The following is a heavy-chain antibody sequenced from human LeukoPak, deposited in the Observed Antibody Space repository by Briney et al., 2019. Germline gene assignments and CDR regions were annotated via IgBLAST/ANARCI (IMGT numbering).Heavy chain of an antibody. J-gene: IGHJ5*02. D-gene: IGHD1-26*01. CDR2: IYYSGST. CDR3: ARDRGSWEPNWFDP. CDR1: SXYY. Sequence: SXYYWGWIRQPXGKGRXWIGSIYYSGSTYYNPSLKSRVTISVDTSKNQFSLKLSSVTAADTAVYYCARDRGSWEPNWFDPWGQGTLVTVSS. V-gene: IGHV4-39*02.